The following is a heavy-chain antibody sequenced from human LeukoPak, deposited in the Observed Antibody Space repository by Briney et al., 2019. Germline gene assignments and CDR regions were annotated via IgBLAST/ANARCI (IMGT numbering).Heavy chain of an antibody. Sequence: GGSLRLSCAASGFTFSSYAMSWVRQAPGKGLEWVSAISGSGGSTYYADSVKGRFTISRDNSKNTLYLQMNSLRAEDTAVYYCAKEIDIVVVVAAAEVDYWGQGTLVTVSS. J-gene: IGHJ4*02. D-gene: IGHD2-15*01. V-gene: IGHV3-23*01. CDR3: AKEIDIVVVVAAAEVDY. CDR1: GFTFSSYA. CDR2: ISGSGGST.